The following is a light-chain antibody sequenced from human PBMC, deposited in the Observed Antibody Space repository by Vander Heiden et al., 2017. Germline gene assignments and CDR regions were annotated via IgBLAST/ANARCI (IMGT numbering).Light chain of an antibody. CDR1: ALPKRY. CDR2: EDN. V-gene: IGLV3-10*01. J-gene: IGLJ3*02. CDR3: YSTDSGGYQRV. Sequence: SYDLTQPPSFSVSPGQTARITCSGYALPKRYAFWYQQKSGQAPVLVIYEDNKRPSGIPERFSGSSSGTMATLTISGAQAEDEADYYCYSTDSGGYQRVFGGGTKLTVL.